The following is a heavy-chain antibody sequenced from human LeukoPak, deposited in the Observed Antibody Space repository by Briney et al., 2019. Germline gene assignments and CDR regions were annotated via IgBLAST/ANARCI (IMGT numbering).Heavy chain of an antibody. CDR1: GFTFSSYA. V-gene: IGHV3-23*01. CDR3: AKDCGTAMVKYYYGMDV. J-gene: IGHJ6*04. D-gene: IGHD5-18*01. Sequence: GGSLRLSCAASGFTFSSYAMSWVRQAPGKGLEWVSAISGSGGSTYYADSVKGRFTISRDNSKNTLYLQMNSLRAEDTAVYYCAKDCGTAMVKYYYGMDVWGKGTTVTVSS. CDR2: ISGSGGST.